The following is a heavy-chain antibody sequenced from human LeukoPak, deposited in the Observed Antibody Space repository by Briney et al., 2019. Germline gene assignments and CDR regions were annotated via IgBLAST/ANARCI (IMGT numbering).Heavy chain of an antibody. Sequence: SDTLSLTCAVYGGSFSGYYWSWIRQPPGKGVAWIGEINHSGSTNYNPSLKSRVTISVDTSKNQFSLKLSSVTAADTAVYYCARAAGGSYAFDIRGQGTMVTVSS. D-gene: IGHD2-15*01. V-gene: IGHV4-34*01. J-gene: IGHJ3*02. CDR3: ARAAGGSYAFDI. CDR1: GGSFSGYY. CDR2: INHSGST.